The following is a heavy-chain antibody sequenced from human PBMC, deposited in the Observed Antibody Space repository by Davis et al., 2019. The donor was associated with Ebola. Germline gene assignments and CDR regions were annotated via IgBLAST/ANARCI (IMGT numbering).Heavy chain of an antibody. Sequence: AASVKVSCKASGCTFTGYYIHWVRQAPGQGLEWMGWINPNSGDTKYSQKFQGWVTMTRDTPISTAYMELNRLTSDDTAVYYCARDRVCSGATCYAYFDFWGQGTLVTVSS. CDR2: INPNSGDT. CDR1: GCTFTGYY. J-gene: IGHJ4*02. CDR3: ARDRVCSGATCYAYFDF. V-gene: IGHV1-2*04. D-gene: IGHD2-15*01.